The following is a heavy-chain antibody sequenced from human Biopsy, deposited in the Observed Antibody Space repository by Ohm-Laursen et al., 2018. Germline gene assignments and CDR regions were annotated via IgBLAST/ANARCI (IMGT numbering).Heavy chain of an antibody. V-gene: IGHV3-33*01. CDR1: GFSFSSYG. CDR3: ARPTNARAGGAPFDI. J-gene: IGHJ3*02. D-gene: IGHD1-1*01. Sequence: SLRLSCTASGFSFSSYGMHWVRQAPGKGLEWVAVFWYDGTNKYYADSVKGRFTISRDNSKNTLYLQMNSLRAEDTAMYYCARPTNARAGGAPFDIWGQGTMVTVSS. CDR2: FWYDGTNK.